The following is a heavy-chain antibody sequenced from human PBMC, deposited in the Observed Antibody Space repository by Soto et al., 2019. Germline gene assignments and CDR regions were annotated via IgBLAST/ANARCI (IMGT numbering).Heavy chain of an antibody. CDR2: IKQDGSEK. D-gene: IGHD2-8*01. Sequence: EVQLVGSGGGLVQPGGSLRLSCVASGFTFRTYWMTWVRQAPGKGLEWVANIKQDGSEKYYVDSVRGRFAISRDNAKDSVYLQINSLRVEDTAVYYCARDGLYCTYANCRGDAYDVWDQGTMITVSS. CDR3: ARDGLYCTYANCRGDAYDV. CDR1: GFTFRTYW. J-gene: IGHJ3*01. V-gene: IGHV3-7*04.